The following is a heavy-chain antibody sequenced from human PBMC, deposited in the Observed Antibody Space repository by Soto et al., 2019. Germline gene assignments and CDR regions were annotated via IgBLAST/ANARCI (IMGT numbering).Heavy chain of an antibody. Sequence: SETPSLTCSVSGTYISSSSYYWGWIRQPPGKGLEWIGSIYYSGSTYYNPSLKSRVTISVDTSKNQFSLKLSSVTAADTAAYYCARRVIAATLDYWGQGTLVTVSS. V-gene: IGHV4-39*01. CDR1: GTYISSSSYY. D-gene: IGHD6-13*01. J-gene: IGHJ4*02. CDR3: ARRVIAATLDY. CDR2: IYYSGST.